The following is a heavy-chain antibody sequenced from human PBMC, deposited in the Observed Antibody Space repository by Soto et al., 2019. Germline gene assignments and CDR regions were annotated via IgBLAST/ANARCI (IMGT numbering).Heavy chain of an antibody. V-gene: IGHV1-18*01. J-gene: IGHJ6*03. CDR1: GYTFTSYG. CDR3: ARHYDFWSGLRYYYYMDV. CDR2: ISAYNGNT. Sequence: ASVKVSCKASGYTFTSYGISWVRQAPGQGLEWMGWISAYNGNTNYAQKLQGRVTMTTDTSTSTAYMELRSLRSDDTAVYYCARHYDFWSGLRYYYYMDVWGKVTTVTVSS. D-gene: IGHD3-3*01.